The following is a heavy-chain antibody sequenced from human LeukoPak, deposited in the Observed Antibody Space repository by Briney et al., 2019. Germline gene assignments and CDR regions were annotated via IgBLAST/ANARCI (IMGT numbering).Heavy chain of an antibody. Sequence: SVKVSCKASGGTFSSYAISWVRQAPGQGLEWMGRIIPILGTANYAQKFQGRVTITADKSTSTAYMELSSLRSEDTAVYYCARAASYGGYDYWGQGTLVTVSS. CDR1: GGTFSSYA. CDR3: ARAASYGGYDY. J-gene: IGHJ4*02. CDR2: IIPILGTA. D-gene: IGHD4-23*01. V-gene: IGHV1-69*04.